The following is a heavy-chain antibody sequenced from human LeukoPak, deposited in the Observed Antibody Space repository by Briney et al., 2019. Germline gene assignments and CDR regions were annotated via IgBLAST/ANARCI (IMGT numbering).Heavy chain of an antibody. CDR3: ARRDSSGPYYFDY. Sequence: TSETLSLTCTVSGGSISRYYWSWIRQPPGKGLDWIGYIYYSGGTNYNPSLKSRVTISVDTSKNQFSLKLSSVTAADTAVYYCARRDSSGPYYFDYWGQGTLVTVSS. J-gene: IGHJ4*02. CDR2: IYYSGGT. V-gene: IGHV4-59*08. D-gene: IGHD6-19*01. CDR1: GGSISRYY.